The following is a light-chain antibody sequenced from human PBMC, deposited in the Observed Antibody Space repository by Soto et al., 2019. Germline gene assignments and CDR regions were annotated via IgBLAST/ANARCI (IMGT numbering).Light chain of an antibody. CDR2: KNN. J-gene: IGLJ2*01. Sequence: QSVLTQPPSASGTPGQRVSISCSGSSSNIGSNYVYWYQQVPGTTPNLLIYKNNQRPSGVPDRFSGAKSGTSASLAISGLRSEDEADYYCAVWDDSLSGREVFGGGTKLTV. CDR3: AVWDDSLSGREV. V-gene: IGLV1-47*01. CDR1: SSNIGSNY.